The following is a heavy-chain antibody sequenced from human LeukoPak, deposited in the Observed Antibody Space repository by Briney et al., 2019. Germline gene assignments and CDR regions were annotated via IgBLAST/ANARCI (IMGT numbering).Heavy chain of an antibody. V-gene: IGHV4-4*03. CDR1: GGSISSSNW. D-gene: IGHD2-2*01. J-gene: IGHJ5*02. Sequence: PETLSLTCAVSGGSISSSNWWSWVRQPPGKGLEWIGEIYHSGSTNYNPSLKSRVTISVDKSKNHFSLKLSSVTAADTAVYYCARAFVDIVVVPASPNWFDPWGQGTLVTVSS. CDR3: ARAFVDIVVVPASPNWFDP. CDR2: IYHSGST.